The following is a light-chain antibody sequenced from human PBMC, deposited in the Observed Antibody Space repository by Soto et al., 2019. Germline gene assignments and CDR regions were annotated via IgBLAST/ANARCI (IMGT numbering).Light chain of an antibody. CDR2: DVS. V-gene: IGLV2-11*01. CDR3: CSYAGSYTFYVV. CDR1: SSDVGGYNY. Sequence: QSALTQPRSVSGSPGQSVTISCTGTSSDVGGYNYVSWYQQHPGKAPKLMIYDVSKRLSGVPDRFSGSKSGNTASLTISGLQAEDEADYYCCSYAGSYTFYVVFGGGTKLTVL. J-gene: IGLJ2*01.